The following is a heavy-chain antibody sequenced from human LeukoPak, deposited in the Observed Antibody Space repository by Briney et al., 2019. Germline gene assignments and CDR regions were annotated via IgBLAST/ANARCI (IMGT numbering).Heavy chain of an antibody. V-gene: IGHV3-30*18. CDR2: ISYDGSNK. J-gene: IGHJ4*02. CDR1: GFTFSSYG. D-gene: IGHD4-11*01. CDR3: ANQANNYSRSPLDY. Sequence: GRSLRLSCAASGFTFSSYGMHWVRQAPGKGLEWVAVISYDGSNKYYADSVKGRFTISRDNSKNTLYLQMNSLRAEDTAVYYCANQANNYSRSPLDYWGQGTLVTVSS.